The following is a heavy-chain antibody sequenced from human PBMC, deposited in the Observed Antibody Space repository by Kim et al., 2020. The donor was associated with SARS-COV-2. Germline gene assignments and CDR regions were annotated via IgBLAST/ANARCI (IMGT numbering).Heavy chain of an antibody. V-gene: IGHV4-59*01. J-gene: IGHJ4*02. D-gene: IGHD6-13*01. CDR3: ASTSIAAAGFFGY. Sequence: SETLSLTCTVSGGSISSYYWSWIRQPPGKGLEWIGYIYYSGSTNYNPSLKSRVTISVDTSKNQFSLKLSSVTAADTAVYYCASTSIAAAGFFGYWGQGTLVTVSS. CDR2: IYYSGST. CDR1: GGSISSYY.